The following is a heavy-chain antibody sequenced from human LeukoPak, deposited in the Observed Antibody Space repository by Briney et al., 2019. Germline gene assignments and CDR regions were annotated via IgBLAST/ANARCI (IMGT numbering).Heavy chain of an antibody. J-gene: IGHJ4*02. CDR3: AKDWGYSYGYSYYFDY. D-gene: IGHD5-18*01. Sequence: GGSLRLSCAASGFTFSSYAMSWVRQAPGKGLEWVSAISGSGGSTYYADSVKGRFTISRDNSKNTLYLQMNSLRAEDTAVYYCAKDWGYSYGYSYYFDYWGQGTLVTVSS. CDR1: GFTFSSYA. CDR2: ISGSGGST. V-gene: IGHV3-23*01.